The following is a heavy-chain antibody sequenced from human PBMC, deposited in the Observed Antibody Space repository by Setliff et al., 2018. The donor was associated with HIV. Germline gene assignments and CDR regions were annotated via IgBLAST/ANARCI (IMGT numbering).Heavy chain of an antibody. J-gene: IGHJ6*03. V-gene: IGHV4-59*11. D-gene: IGHD6-13*01. CDR1: GGSISSHY. Sequence: SETLSLTCTVSGGSISSHYWSWIRQPPGKGLEWIGYIYYSGSTNYNPSLKSRVTISVDTSKNHFSLKLSSVTAADTAVYYCARDVGSSWSGYMDVWGKGTTVTVSS. CDR3: ARDVGSSWSGYMDV. CDR2: IYYSGST.